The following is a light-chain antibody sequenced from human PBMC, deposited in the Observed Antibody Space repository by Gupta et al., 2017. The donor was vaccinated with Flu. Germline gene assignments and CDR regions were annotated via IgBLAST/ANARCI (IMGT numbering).Light chain of an antibody. V-gene: IGKV1-39*01. J-gene: IGKJ1*01. CDR3: QQSYATPRT. CDR2: TAS. CDR1: QTISTY. Sequence: GDRVTITCRASQTISTYLHWYQQKPGTAPKLLIFTASNLHAGVPSRFSGSGSGTTFTLTISSLQPEDFATYYCQQSYATPRTFGQGTKVEIE.